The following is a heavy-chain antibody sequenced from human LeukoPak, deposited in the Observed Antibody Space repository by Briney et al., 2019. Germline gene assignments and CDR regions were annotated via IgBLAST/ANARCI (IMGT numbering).Heavy chain of an antibody. D-gene: IGHD3-9*01. Sequence: SETLSLTCTVSGDSISSYYWNWIRQPPGKGLEWIGYIFYTGSTDYNPSLKSRVTISVDTSKNQFSLKLSSVTAADTAVYYCARQPLLRYFDCWGQGTLVTVSS. J-gene: IGHJ4*02. CDR2: IFYTGST. CDR3: ARQPLLRYFDC. V-gene: IGHV4-59*08. CDR1: GDSISSYY.